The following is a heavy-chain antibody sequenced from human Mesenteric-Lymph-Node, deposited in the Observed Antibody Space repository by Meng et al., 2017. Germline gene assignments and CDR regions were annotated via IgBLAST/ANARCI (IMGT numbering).Heavy chain of an antibody. J-gene: IGHJ4*02. D-gene: IGHD4-17*01. V-gene: IGHV3-23*01. CDR3: TKLIDYGDTLGSAY. CDR2: ISGSGGST. Sequence: GESLKISCAASGFTVSNNYMCWVRQAPGKGLEWVSAISGSGGSTYYADSVKGRFTISRDNSKNTLYLQMNSLRAEDTAVYYCTKLIDYGDTLGSAYWGQGTLVTVSS. CDR1: GFTVSNNY.